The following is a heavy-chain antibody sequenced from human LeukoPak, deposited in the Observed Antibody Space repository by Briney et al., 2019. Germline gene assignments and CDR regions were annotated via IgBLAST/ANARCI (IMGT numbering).Heavy chain of an antibody. V-gene: IGHV4-61*02. CDR3: ARDMITPPYNWFDP. CDR2: IDSSGIT. J-gene: IGHJ5*02. CDR1: GGSISSRIYY. Sequence: SQTLSLTCTVSGGSISSRIYYWSWLRQPAGKGLEWIGRIDSSGITNYNPSLKSRVTISIDTSKNQFSLNLSSVTAADTALYYCARDMITPPYNWFDPWGQGTLVTVSS. D-gene: IGHD3-16*01.